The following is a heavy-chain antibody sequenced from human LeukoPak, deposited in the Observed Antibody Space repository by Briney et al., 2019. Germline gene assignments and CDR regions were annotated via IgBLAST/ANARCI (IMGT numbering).Heavy chain of an antibody. CDR1: GYTFTSYD. V-gene: IGHV1-8*01. Sequence: ASVRVSCKASGYTFTSYDINWVRQAPGQGLEWMGWMNPNSGNTGYAQKFQGRVTMTRNTSISTAYMELSSLRSEDTAVYYCARSQDGVPFDYWGQGTLVTVSS. J-gene: IGHJ4*02. D-gene: IGHD5-24*01. CDR2: MNPNSGNT. CDR3: ARSQDGVPFDY.